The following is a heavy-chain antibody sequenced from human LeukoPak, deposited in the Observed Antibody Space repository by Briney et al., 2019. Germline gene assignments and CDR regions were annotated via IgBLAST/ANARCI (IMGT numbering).Heavy chain of an antibody. Sequence: SVKVSCKASGGTFSSYAISWVRQAPGQGLEWMGGIIPIFGTANYAQKFQGRVTITADESTSTAYMELSSLRSEDTAVYYCASPGGSGSYFPSDYRGQGTLVTVSS. D-gene: IGHD1-26*01. CDR2: IIPIFGTA. CDR3: ASPGGSGSYFPSDY. CDR1: GGTFSSYA. J-gene: IGHJ4*02. V-gene: IGHV1-69*13.